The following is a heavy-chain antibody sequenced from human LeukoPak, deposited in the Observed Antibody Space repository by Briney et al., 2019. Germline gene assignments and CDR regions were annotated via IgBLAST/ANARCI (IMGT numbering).Heavy chain of an antibody. V-gene: IGHV3-74*01. CDR1: GFTFSNYW. Sequence: PGGSLRLSCAASGFTFSNYWMHWVRQAPGKGLVWVSRIYNDGSSTSYADSVKGRFTISRDNAKNSLYLQMNSLRAEDTAVYYCARDLGKERYSSSPDYWGQGTLVTVSS. CDR2: IYNDGSST. D-gene: IGHD6-13*01. J-gene: IGHJ4*02. CDR3: ARDLGKERYSSSPDY.